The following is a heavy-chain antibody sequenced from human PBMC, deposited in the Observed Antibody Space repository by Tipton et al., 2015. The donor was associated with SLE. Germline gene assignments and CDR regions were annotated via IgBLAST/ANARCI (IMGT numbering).Heavy chain of an antibody. CDR1: GFTFSSYS. CDR3: ARDFSGSYDY. D-gene: IGHD1-26*01. V-gene: IGHV3-48*01. J-gene: IGHJ4*02. Sequence: GSLRLSCAASGFTFSSYSMNWVRQAPGKGLEWVSYISSSSSSIYYADSVKGRFTISRDNGNNSLRLQMNSLRAGDTAVYYCARDFSGSYDYWGQGTLVTVSS. CDR2: ISSSSSSI.